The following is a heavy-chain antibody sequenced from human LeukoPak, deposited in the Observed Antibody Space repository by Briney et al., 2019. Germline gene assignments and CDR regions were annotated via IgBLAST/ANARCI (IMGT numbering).Heavy chain of an antibody. J-gene: IGHJ6*02. CDR2: MNPNSGNT. CDR3: ARGFMGVVFPNYYYGMDV. D-gene: IGHD3-3*01. Sequence: ASVKVSCKATGYTFTSYDINWVRQATGQGLEWMGWMNPNSGNTGYAQKFQGRVTMTRNTSISTAYMELSGLRSEDTAVYYCARGFMGVVFPNYYYGMDVWGQGTTVTVSS. V-gene: IGHV1-8*01. CDR1: GYTFTSYD.